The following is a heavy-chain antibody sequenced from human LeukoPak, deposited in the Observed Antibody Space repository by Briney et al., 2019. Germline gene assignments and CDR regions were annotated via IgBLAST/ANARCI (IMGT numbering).Heavy chain of an antibody. J-gene: IGHJ3*02. CDR2: IYTSGST. CDR1: GGSISSYY. CDR3: ARVIYDYVWGSYRFGAFDI. Sequence: PSETLSPTCTVSGGSISSYYWSWIRQPAGKGLEWIGRIYTSGSTNYNPSPKSRVTMSVDTSKNQFSLKLSSVTAADTAVYYCARVIYDYVWGSYRFGAFDIWGQGTMVTVSS. D-gene: IGHD3-16*02. V-gene: IGHV4-4*07.